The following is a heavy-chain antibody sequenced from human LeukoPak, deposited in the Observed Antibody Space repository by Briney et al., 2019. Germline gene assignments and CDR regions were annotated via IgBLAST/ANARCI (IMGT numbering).Heavy chain of an antibody. D-gene: IGHD6-19*01. CDR2: IYYSGAT. V-gene: IGHV4-39*01. J-gene: IGHJ5*02. Sequence: KPSETLSLTCTVSGGSVSSSDFNWGWIRQPPGKGLEWIGTIYYSGATYYNPSLGSRVAISVDTSKNQFSLVLNSVTAADTAVYYCARRQYGSGWYGDGEWFWFARWGQGTLVIVSS. CDR3: ARRQYGSGWYGDGEWFWFAR. CDR1: GGSVSSSDFN.